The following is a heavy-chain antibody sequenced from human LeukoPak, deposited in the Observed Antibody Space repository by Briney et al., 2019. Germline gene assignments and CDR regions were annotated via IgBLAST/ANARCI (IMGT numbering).Heavy chain of an antibody. J-gene: IGHJ4*02. Sequence: SETLSLTCTVSGGSIYSYYWSWIRQPPGKGLEWIGYIYSSGSTDYSPSLNSRLTISVDTSKNQFSLKLTSVTAADTAVYYCARHECTRTTCYPFDYWGQGTLVTVSS. V-gene: IGHV4-59*08. CDR1: GGSIYSYY. D-gene: IGHD2-2*01. CDR3: ARHECTRTTCYPFDY. CDR2: IYSSGST.